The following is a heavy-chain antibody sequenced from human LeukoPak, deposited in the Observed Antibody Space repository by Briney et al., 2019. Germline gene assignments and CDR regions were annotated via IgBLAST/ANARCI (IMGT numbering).Heavy chain of an antibody. CDR2: INSDGSTT. Sequence: PGGSLRLSCVASGFTFSSYWMHWVRQAPGKGLVWVSRINSDGSTTTYADSVKGRFTISRDNAKNTLYLQMNSLRAEDTALYYCARDPPQTSGWYDCWGQGTLVTVSS. CDR3: ARDPPQTSGWYDC. D-gene: IGHD6-19*01. CDR1: GFTFSSYW. V-gene: IGHV3-74*01. J-gene: IGHJ5*01.